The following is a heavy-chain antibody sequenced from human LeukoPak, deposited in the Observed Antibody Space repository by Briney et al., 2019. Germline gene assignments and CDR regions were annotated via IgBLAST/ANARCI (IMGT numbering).Heavy chain of an antibody. Sequence: ASVKVSCKASGYTFTSYDINWVRQATGQGLEWMGWMNPNSGNTGYAQKFQGRVTITRNTSISTAYMELSSLRSEDTAVYYCATRIVGPNWYFDLWGRGTLVTVSS. J-gene: IGHJ2*01. CDR2: MNPNSGNT. CDR1: GYTFTSYD. CDR3: ATRIVGPNWYFDL. D-gene: IGHD1-26*01. V-gene: IGHV1-8*03.